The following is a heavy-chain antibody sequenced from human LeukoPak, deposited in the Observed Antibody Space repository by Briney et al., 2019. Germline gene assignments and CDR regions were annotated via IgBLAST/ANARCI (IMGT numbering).Heavy chain of an antibody. D-gene: IGHD5-12*01. CDR2: MNPNSGNT. CDR1: GYTFGSDD. J-gene: IGHJ6*03. CDR3: ARVPSRMVATTSDYYYYYMDV. Sequence: ASVKVSCKASGYTFGSDDINWVRQATGQGLEWMGWMNPNSGNTGYAQKFQGRVTITRNTSISTAYMELSSLRSEDTAVYYCARVPSRMVATTSDYYYYYMDVWGKGTTVTVSS. V-gene: IGHV1-8*03.